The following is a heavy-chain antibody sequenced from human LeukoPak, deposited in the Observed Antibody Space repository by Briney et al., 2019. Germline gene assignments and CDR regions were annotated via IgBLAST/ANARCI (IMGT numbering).Heavy chain of an antibody. V-gene: IGHV3-7*04. D-gene: IGHD3-9*01. Sequence: PGGSLRLSCAAPGFTFSSYWMSWVRQAPGKGLEWVANIRQDGSEKYFVDSVKGRFTISRDNAKNSLYLQMNSLRAEDTAVYYCARALRYFDYWGQGTLVTVSS. CDR3: ARALRYFDY. CDR1: GFTFSSYW. J-gene: IGHJ4*02. CDR2: IRQDGSEK.